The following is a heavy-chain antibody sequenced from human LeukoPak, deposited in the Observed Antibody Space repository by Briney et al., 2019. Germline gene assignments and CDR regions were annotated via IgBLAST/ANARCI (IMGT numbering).Heavy chain of an antibody. J-gene: IGHJ4*02. CDR2: IYHSGST. CDR1: GRSISSGGYY. V-gene: IGHV4-30-2*01. CDR3: ARAFLSGSRYFDY. Sequence: SETLSLTCTVSGRSISSGGYYWSWIRQPPGKGLEWIGYIYHSGSTNYNPSLKSRVTISVDKSKNQFSLKLSSVTAADTAVYYCARAFLSGSRYFDYWGQGTLVTVSS. D-gene: IGHD6-19*01.